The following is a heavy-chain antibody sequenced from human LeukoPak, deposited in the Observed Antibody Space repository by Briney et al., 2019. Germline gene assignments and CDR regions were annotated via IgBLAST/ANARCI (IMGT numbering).Heavy chain of an antibody. CDR1: GYTFTGYY. CDR2: INPNSGGT. Sequence: GASVKVSCKASGYTFTGYYMHWVRQAPGQGLEWMGWINPNSGGTNYAQKFQGRVTMTRDTSISTAYMELSRLRSDDTAVYYCARAGEPAHKFGGVIVKLFDYWGQGTLVTVSS. V-gene: IGHV1-2*02. CDR3: ARAGEPAHKFGGVIVKLFDY. J-gene: IGHJ4*02. D-gene: IGHD3-16*02.